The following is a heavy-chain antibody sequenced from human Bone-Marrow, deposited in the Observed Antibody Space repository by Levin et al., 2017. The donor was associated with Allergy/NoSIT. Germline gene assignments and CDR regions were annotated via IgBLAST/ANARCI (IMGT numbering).Heavy chain of an antibody. D-gene: IGHD3-16*02. J-gene: IGHJ4*02. Sequence: GGSLRLSCATSGFSFKDYDMHWVRQAPGKGLEWVSTIRAGGDTLSSASATGRFSISRQDNKNSLSLQMSGLRAGDTAIYYCARGRHLGELSLSRLDYWGQGTLVAVSS. CDR3: ARGRHLGELSLSRLDY. V-gene: IGHV3-13*01. CDR2: IRAGGDT. CDR1: GFSFKDYD.